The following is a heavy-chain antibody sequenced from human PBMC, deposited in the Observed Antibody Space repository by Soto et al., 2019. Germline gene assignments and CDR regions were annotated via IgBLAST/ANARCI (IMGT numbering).Heavy chain of an antibody. J-gene: IGHJ4*02. D-gene: IGHD1-26*01. CDR2: IYYSGST. Sequence: SETLSLTCTVSGGSISSYYWSWIRQPPGKGLEWIGYIYYSGSTNYNPSLKSRVTISVDTSKNQFSLKLSSVTAADTAVYYCARGGATAYYFDYWGQGTLVTVSS. CDR1: GGSISSYY. V-gene: IGHV4-59*01. CDR3: ARGGATAYYFDY.